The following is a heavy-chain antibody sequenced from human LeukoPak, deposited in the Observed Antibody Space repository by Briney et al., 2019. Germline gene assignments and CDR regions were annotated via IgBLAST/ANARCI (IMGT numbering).Heavy chain of an antibody. V-gene: IGHV4-34*01. D-gene: IGHD2-2*01. J-gene: IGHJ5*02. CDR3: ARLVRCSSTSCNRIRWFDP. Sequence: SETLSLTCAVYGGSFSGYYWSWIRQPPGKGLEWIGEINHSGSTNYNPSLKSRVTISVDTSKNQFSLKLSSVTAADTAVYYCARLVRCSSTSCNRIRWFDPWGQGTLVTVSS. CDR1: GGSFSGYY. CDR2: INHSGST.